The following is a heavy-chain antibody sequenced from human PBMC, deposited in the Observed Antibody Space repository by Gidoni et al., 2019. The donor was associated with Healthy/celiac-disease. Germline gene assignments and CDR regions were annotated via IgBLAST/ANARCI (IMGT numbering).Heavy chain of an antibody. CDR2: IYYSGST. J-gene: IGHJ5*02. V-gene: IGHV4-31*03. CDR3: ARLGDFWSGPVVGDWFDP. Sequence: QVQLQESGPGLVKPSQTLSLTCTVSGGSISSGGYYWSWIRQHPGKGLEWIGYIYYSGSTYYNPSLKSRVTISVDTSKNQFSLKLSSVTAADTAVYYCARLGDFWSGPVVGDWFDPWGQGTLVTVSS. D-gene: IGHD3-3*01. CDR1: GGSISSGGYY.